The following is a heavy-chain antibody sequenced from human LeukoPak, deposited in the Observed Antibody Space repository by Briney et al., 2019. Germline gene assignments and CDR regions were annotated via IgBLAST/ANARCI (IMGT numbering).Heavy chain of an antibody. CDR1: GYSFTSYW. Sequence: PGESLKISYKGSGYSFTSYWIGWVRQMPGKGLEWMGIIYPGDSDTRYSPSFQGRVTISADKSISTAYLQWSSLKASDTAIYYCARHETGGATASSFDYWGQGTRVTVSS. CDR3: ARHETGGATASSFDY. J-gene: IGHJ4*02. CDR2: IYPGDSDT. D-gene: IGHD1-26*01. V-gene: IGHV5-51*01.